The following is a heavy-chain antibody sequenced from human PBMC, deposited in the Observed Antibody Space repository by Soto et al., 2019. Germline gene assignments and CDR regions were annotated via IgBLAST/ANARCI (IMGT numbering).Heavy chain of an antibody. CDR3: ASGNGYCSGGSCYGGNDAFDI. J-gene: IGHJ3*02. D-gene: IGHD2-15*01. CDR1: GFTFSDYY. Sequence: GGSLRLSCAASGFTFSDYYMSWIRQAPGKGLEWVSYISSSGSTIYYADSGKGRFTISRDNAKNSLYLQMNSLRAEDTAVYYCASGNGYCSGGSCYGGNDAFDIWGQGTMVTVSS. V-gene: IGHV3-11*01. CDR2: ISSSGSTI.